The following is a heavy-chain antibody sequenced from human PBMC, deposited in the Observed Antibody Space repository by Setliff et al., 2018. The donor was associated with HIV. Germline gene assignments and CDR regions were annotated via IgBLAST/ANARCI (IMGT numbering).Heavy chain of an antibody. V-gene: IGHV1-18*01. Sequence: AASVKVSCKASGYSFSSYGISWVRQAPGQGLEWMAWNSGYNGNTQYAQKFRGRVTMTAETSTSTASMELRSLRSDDTAVYYCARVEGVGDFWSSYPYYMDVWGQGTRVTVSS. D-gene: IGHD3-3*01. J-gene: IGHJ6*03. CDR1: GYSFSSYG. CDR3: ARVEGVGDFWSSYPYYMDV. CDR2: NSGYNGNT.